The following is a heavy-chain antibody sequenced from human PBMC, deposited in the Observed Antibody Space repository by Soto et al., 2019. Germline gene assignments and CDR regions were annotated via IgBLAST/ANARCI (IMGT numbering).Heavy chain of an antibody. CDR2: IRTISSAI. D-gene: IGHD2-15*01. V-gene: IGHV3-48*02. CDR3: ARETPSFDS. CDR1: GFTFSDYP. Sequence: PGGSLRLSCAASGFTFSDYPMTWVRQAPGKGLEWVSSIRTISSAIYFADSVRGRFTISRDNARNSLYLQMTSLRDEDTAVYYCARETPSFDSWGQGT. J-gene: IGHJ4*02.